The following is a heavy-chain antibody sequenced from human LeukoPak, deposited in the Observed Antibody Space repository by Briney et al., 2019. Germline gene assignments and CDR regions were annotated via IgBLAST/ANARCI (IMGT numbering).Heavy chain of an antibody. CDR3: ARATQNVRDGYNGGFDY. CDR1: GFTFSSSW. D-gene: IGHD5-24*01. J-gene: IGHJ4*02. Sequence: GGSLRLSCAASGFTFSSSWMYWVRQAPGKGLVWVSRINSDESITTYADSVKGRFTISRDNAKNTLYLQMNSLRAEDTAVYYCARATQNVRDGYNGGFDYWGQGTLVTVSS. V-gene: IGHV3-74*01. CDR2: INSDESIT.